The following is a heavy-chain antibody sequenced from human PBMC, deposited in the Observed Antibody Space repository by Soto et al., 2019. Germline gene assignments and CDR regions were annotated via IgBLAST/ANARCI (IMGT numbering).Heavy chain of an antibody. D-gene: IGHD2-15*01. V-gene: IGHV3-23*01. CDR2: ISGSSGST. Sequence: AGGSLRLSCAASGVTFSNYVMSWVRQAPGKGLEWVSSISGSSGSTYYADSVKGRFTISRDNSKNSLYLQMNRPRDEDTAVYYCARESVVLAAKLYYGMDVWGQGPTVTLSS. J-gene: IGHJ6*02. CDR1: GVTFSNYV. CDR3: ARESVVLAAKLYYGMDV.